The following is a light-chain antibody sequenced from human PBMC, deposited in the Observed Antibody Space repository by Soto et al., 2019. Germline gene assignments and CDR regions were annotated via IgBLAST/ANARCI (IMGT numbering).Light chain of an antibody. CDR3: FLSYRGARPVV. CDR1: TGPVTSGHW. J-gene: IGLJ2*01. Sequence: QAVVTQEPSLTVSPGGTVTLTCDSSTGPVTSGHWPYWLQQKPGQAPRTLIYDTSKKHSWTPARFSGSLRGGKAALTLSGAQPEDEADYYCFLSYRGARPVVLGGGTKLTVL. V-gene: IGLV7-46*01. CDR2: DTS.